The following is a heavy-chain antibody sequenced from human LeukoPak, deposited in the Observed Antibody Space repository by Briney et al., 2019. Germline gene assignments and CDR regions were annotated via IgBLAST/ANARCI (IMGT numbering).Heavy chain of an antibody. CDR2: ISGSGGSA. V-gene: IGHV3-23*01. D-gene: IGHD3-22*01. J-gene: IGHJ4*02. Sequence: GGSLRLSCAASGFTFSTYGMTWVRQAPGKGLEWVSSISGSGGSAYYADSVKGRFTISRDNSKNTLYLQMNSLRAEDTAVYYCAKSWCYDSSGYYPFDYWGQGTLVTVSS. CDR3: AKSWCYDSSGYYPFDY. CDR1: GFTFSTYG.